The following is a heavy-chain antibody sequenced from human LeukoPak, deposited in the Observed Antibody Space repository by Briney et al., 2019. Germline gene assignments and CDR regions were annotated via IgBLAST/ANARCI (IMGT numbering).Heavy chain of an antibody. CDR2: IYHSGST. D-gene: IGHD6-13*01. J-gene: IGHJ5*02. Sequence: SQTLSLTCAVSGGSISSGGYSWSWIRQPPGKGLEWIGYIYHSGSTYYNPSLKSRVTISVDRSKNQFSLKLSSVTAADTAVYYCARGSSSWYGWFDPWGQGTLVTVSS. CDR1: GGSISSGGYS. V-gene: IGHV4-30-2*01. CDR3: ARGSSSWYGWFDP.